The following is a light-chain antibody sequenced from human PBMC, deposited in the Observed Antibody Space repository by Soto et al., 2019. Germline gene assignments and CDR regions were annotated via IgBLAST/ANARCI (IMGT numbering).Light chain of an antibody. J-gene: IGKJ2*01. V-gene: IGKV1-9*01. Sequence: DIQLTQSPSFLSASVGDRVTITCRASQGISSYLAWYQQKPGKAPKLLIYAASTLQSGVPSRFSGSESGTEFTLTISSLQPEDFATYYCQQSCSTPQYTFGQGTKVDIK. CDR3: QQSCSTPQYT. CDR2: AAS. CDR1: QGISSY.